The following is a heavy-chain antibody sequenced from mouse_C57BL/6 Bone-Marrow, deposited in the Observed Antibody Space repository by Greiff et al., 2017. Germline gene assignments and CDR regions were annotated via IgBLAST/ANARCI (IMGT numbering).Heavy chain of an antibody. J-gene: IGHJ2*01. CDR3: AREVYYGSLYYFDD. CDR2: IDPSDSYT. CDR1: GYTFTSYW. V-gene: IGHV1-69*01. D-gene: IGHD1-1*01. Sequence: QVQLQQPGAELVMPGASVKLSCKASGYTFTSYWMHWVKQRPGQGLEWIGEIDPSDSYTNYNQKFKGKSTLTVDKSSSTAYMQLSSLTSEDSAVYYCAREVYYGSLYYFDDWGQGTTLTVSS.